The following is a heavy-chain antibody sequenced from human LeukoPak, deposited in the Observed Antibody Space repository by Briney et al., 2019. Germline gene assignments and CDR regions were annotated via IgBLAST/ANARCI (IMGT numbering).Heavy chain of an antibody. J-gene: IGHJ4*02. V-gene: IGHV4-39*01. Sequence: KPSETLSLTCTVSGGSISSSSYYWGWIRQPPGKGLEWIGSIYYSGSTYHNPSLKSRVTISVDTPKNQFSLKLSSVTAADTAVYYCARHGSGWDDYWGQGTLVTVSS. D-gene: IGHD6-19*01. CDR1: GGSISSSSYY. CDR3: ARHGSGWDDY. CDR2: IYYSGST.